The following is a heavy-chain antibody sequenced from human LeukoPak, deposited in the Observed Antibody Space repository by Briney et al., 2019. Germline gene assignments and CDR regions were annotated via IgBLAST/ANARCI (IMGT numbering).Heavy chain of an antibody. J-gene: IGHJ5*02. Sequence: ASVKVSCKASRYTFTNYYIHWVRQAPGQGLEWMGWINPKSGGTNYAQKFQGRVTMTRDTSISTAYMELSSLTSDDTAVYYCARNGVADSWFDPWGQGTLVTVSS. V-gene: IGHV1-2*02. CDR1: RYTFTNYY. CDR3: ARNGVADSWFDP. CDR2: INPKSGGT. D-gene: IGHD3-3*01.